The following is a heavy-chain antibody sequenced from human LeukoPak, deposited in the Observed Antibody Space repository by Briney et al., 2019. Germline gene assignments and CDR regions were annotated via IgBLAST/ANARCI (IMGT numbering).Heavy chain of an antibody. Sequence: SETLSLTCTVSGGSISSYYWSWIRQPPGKGLEWIGYIYYSGSTNYNPSLKSRVTISVDTSKNQFSLKLSSVTAADTAVYYCARARYDSGGYRTPNLRFGTYWFDPWGQGTLVTVSS. CDR1: GGSISSYY. J-gene: IGHJ5*02. CDR3: ARARYDSGGYRTPNLRFGTYWFDP. CDR2: IYYSGST. D-gene: IGHD3-22*01. V-gene: IGHV4-59*12.